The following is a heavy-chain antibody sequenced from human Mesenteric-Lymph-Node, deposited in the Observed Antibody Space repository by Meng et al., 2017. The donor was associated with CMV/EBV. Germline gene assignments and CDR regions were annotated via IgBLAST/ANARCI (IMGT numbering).Heavy chain of an antibody. J-gene: IGHJ5*02. CDR2: IYYSGST. CDR3: ARPHYYGSGSSPWFDP. CDR1: GGSISSSSYY. Sequence: QLQLQESGPGLVKPSETLSLTCTVPGGSISSSSYYWGWIRQPPGKGLEWIGSIYYSGSTYYNPSLKSRVTISVDTSKNQFSLKLSSVTAADPAVYYCARPHYYGSGSSPWFDPWGQGTLVTVSS. D-gene: IGHD3-10*01. V-gene: IGHV4-39*01.